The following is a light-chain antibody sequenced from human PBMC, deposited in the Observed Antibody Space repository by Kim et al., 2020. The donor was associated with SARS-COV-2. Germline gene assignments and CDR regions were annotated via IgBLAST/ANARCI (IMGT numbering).Light chain of an antibody. CDR1: QSVSNN. Sequence: EVVMTQSPATLSVSPGERATLSCRASQSVSNNVAWYQQKPGQAPRLLMSDTSARAPGVPARFSGSGSGTDYTLTISSLQSEDFGIYYCQQYNNWLTFGGGTKVDIK. CDR3: QQYNNWLT. V-gene: IGKV3D-15*01. J-gene: IGKJ4*01. CDR2: DTS.